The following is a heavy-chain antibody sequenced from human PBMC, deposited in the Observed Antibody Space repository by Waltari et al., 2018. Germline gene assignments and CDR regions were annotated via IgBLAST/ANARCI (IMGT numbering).Heavy chain of an antibody. J-gene: IGHJ4*02. CDR1: GFTFSSYA. Sequence: EVQLLESGGGLVQPGGSLRLSCAAAGFTFSSYAMSWVRQAPGKGLEWVSAISGSGGSTYYADSVKGRFTISRDNSKNTLYLQMNSLRDEDTAVYYCAKESAVTTVFDYWGQGTLVTVSS. CDR3: AKESAVTTVFDY. D-gene: IGHD4-17*01. V-gene: IGHV3-23*01. CDR2: ISGSGGST.